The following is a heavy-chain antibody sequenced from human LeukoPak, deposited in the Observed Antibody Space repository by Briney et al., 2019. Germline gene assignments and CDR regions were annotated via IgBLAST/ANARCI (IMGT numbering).Heavy chain of an antibody. D-gene: IGHD2-2*01. CDR3: ARYCSTISCYGPDAFDV. V-gene: IGHV4-4*07. Sequence: SETLSLTCTVSGGSISSYYWSWIRQPAGKGLEWIGRIYTSGSTNYNPSLKSRVTMSVDTSKNQFSLKLSSVTAADTAVYYCARYCSTISCYGPDAFDVWGQGTMVTVSS. CDR2: IYTSGST. CDR1: GGSISSYY. J-gene: IGHJ3*01.